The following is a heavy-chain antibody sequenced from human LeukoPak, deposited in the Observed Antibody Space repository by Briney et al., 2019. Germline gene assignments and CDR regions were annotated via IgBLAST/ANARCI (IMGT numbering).Heavy chain of an antibody. D-gene: IGHD2-2*01. V-gene: IGHV4-39*01. CDR3: ARRVGYCSSTSCRVGWFDP. Sequence: KTSETLSLTCTVSGGSISSYYWGWIRQPPGKGLEWIGSIYYSGSTYYNPSLKSRVTISVDTSKNQFSLKLSSVTAADTAVYYCARRVGYCSSTSCRVGWFDPWGQGTLVTVSS. J-gene: IGHJ5*02. CDR2: IYYSGST. CDR1: GGSISSYY.